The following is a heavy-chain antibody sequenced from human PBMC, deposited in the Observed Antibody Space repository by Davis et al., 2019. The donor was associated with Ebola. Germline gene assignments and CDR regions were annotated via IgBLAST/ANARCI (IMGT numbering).Heavy chain of an antibody. V-gene: IGHV4-39*01. J-gene: IGHJ5*02. CDR3: ARRGTSSWYAGWFDP. Sequence: MPSETLSLTCTVSGGSISSSSYYWGWIRQPPGKGLEWIGSIYYSGSTYDNPSLKSRVTISVDTSKNQFSLKLSSVTAADTAMYYCARRGTSSWYAGWFDPWGQGTLVTVSS. CDR1: GGSISSSSYY. CDR2: IYYSGST. D-gene: IGHD6-13*01.